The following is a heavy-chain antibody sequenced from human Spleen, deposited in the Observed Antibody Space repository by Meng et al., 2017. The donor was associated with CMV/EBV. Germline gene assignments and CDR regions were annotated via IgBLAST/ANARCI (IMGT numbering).Heavy chain of an antibody. CDR2: INHSGST. CDR1: GGSFSGYY. Sequence: QVQQQRLGAGLLEPSETLSLTCAVYGGSFSGYYWSWVRQPPGKGLEWIGEINHSGSTNYNPSLKSRVTISVDTSKNQFSLKLSSVTAADTAVYYCARGGLITMIAYWGQGTLVTVSS. J-gene: IGHJ4*02. CDR3: ARGGLITMIAY. V-gene: IGHV4-34*01. D-gene: IGHD3-22*01.